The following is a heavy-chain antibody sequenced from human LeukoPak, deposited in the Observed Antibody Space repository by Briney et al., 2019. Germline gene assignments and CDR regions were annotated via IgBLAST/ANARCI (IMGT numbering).Heavy chain of an antibody. CDR2: FYYSGAT. D-gene: IGHD5-24*01. J-gene: IGHJ4*02. Sequence: PSETLSLTCTVSGGSISSSYWSWIRQPPGKGLEWIGYFYYSGATNYNPSLKSRVTISVDTSKTQLSLQMTSMTAVDTAVYYCARSNARDGYNFVYWVQGTLVTVSS. CDR3: ARSNARDGYNFVY. V-gene: IGHV4-59*08. CDR1: GGSISSSY.